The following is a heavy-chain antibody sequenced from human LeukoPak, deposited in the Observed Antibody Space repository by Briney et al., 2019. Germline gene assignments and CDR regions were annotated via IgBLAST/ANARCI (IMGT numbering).Heavy chain of an antibody. V-gene: IGHV3-21*04. CDR3: ASASLSGSLLPRDY. Sequence: PGGSLRLSCAASGFTFSSYSMNWVRKAPGKGLDWFYSISSSSSYIYYTDSLKGRFTISRDNAKNSLYLQMNSLRAEDTAVYYYASASLSGSLLPRDYWGQGTLVTVSS. J-gene: IGHJ4*02. D-gene: IGHD1-26*01. CDR2: ISSSSSYI. CDR1: GFTFSSYS.